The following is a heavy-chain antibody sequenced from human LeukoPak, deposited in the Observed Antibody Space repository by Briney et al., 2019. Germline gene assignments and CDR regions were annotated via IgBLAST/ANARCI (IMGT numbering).Heavy chain of an antibody. CDR3: AKPRSGWYLFDC. CDR2: ISGSGGST. V-gene: IGHV3-23*01. J-gene: IGHJ4*02. Sequence: GGSLRLSCVASGFTFSNYAMSWVRLAPGKGLEWVSSISGSGGSTYYADSVKGRFTISRDNSENTLYLQMNSLRAEDTAVYYCAKPRSGWYLFDCWGQGTLVTVSS. CDR1: GFTFSNYA. D-gene: IGHD6-19*01.